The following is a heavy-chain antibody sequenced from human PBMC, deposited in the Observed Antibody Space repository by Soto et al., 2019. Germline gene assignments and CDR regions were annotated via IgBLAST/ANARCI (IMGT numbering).Heavy chain of an antibody. CDR3: VKEEKCLRLLYFDY. V-gene: IGHV3-64D*06. CDR2: ISSNGGST. D-gene: IGHD5-12*01. CDR1: GFTFSSYA. J-gene: IGHJ4*02. Sequence: PWGSLRLSCSASGFTFSSYAMHWVRQAPGKGLEYVSAISSNGGSTYYADSVKGRFTISRDNSKNTLYLQMSSLRAEDTAVYYCVKEEKCLRLLYFDYWGQGTLVTVSS.